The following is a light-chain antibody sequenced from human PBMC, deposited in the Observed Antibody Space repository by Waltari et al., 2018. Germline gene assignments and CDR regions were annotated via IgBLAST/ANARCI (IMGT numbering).Light chain of an antibody. Sequence: EIVLTQSPGTLSLSPGERATLLCRASQSVSSSYLAWYQQKPGQAPSLLIYGASSRATGIPDRFSGSGSETDFTLTISRLEPEDFAVYDCQQYGSAPWTFGQGTKVEIK. V-gene: IGKV3-20*01. J-gene: IGKJ1*01. CDR2: GAS. CDR1: QSVSSSY. CDR3: QQYGSAPWT.